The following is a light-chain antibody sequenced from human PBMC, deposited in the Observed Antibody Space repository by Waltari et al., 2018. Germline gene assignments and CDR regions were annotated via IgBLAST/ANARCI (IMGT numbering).Light chain of an antibody. CDR1: NIGSQR. CDR2: FAN. Sequence: LSQPPSVSVAPGQAAKITCERDNIGSQRAHWYQQKSGQAPILIIYFANDRPPGTPERFAGSTSGNTATLTISRVEAEDEGDYYCQVWLSNSDHPVFGSGTRVSVL. J-gene: IGLJ1*01. CDR3: QVWLSNSDHPV. V-gene: IGLV3-21*04.